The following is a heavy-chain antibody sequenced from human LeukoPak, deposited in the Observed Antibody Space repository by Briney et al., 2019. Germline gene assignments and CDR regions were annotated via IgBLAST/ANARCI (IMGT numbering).Heavy chain of an antibody. V-gene: IGHV3-7*01. D-gene: IGHD3-10*01. J-gene: IGHJ4*02. Sequence: GGSLRLSCAASGFSFTTYWMSWVRQAPGKWLEWVANIKQDGTEKYYVDSVKGRFTISRDNAKNSLSLQMNSLRVEDTAVYYCAKLAKYFYGSETYYFFEHWGQGTPVTASS. CDR2: IKQDGTEK. CDR3: AKLAKYFYGSETYYFFEH. CDR1: GFSFTTYW.